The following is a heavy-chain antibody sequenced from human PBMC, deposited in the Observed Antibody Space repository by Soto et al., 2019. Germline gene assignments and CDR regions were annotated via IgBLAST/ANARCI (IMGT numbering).Heavy chain of an antibody. J-gene: IGHJ4*02. CDR2: IKSKTDGGTT. V-gene: IGHV3-15*07. CDR3: TTASPILWFGDPVGY. CDR1: GFTFSNAW. Sequence: GGSLRLSCAASGFTFSNAWMNWVRQAPGKGLEWVGRIKSKTDGGTTDYAAPVKGRFTISRDDSKNTLYLQMNSLKTEDTAVYYCTTASPILWFGDPVGYWGQGTLVTVSS. D-gene: IGHD3-10*01.